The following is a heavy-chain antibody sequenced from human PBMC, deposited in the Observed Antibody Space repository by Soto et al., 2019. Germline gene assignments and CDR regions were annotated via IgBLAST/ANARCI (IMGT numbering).Heavy chain of an antibody. V-gene: IGHV3-48*03. Sequence: GSLRLSCAASGFAFSNYEMNWVRQAPGKGLEWVSYISLSGSTIYYADSVKGRFTISRDDAKDSLYLEMDSLRADDTAVYYCARESFSASPNFFDYWGQGTLVTVSS. CDR1: GFAFSNYE. J-gene: IGHJ4*02. D-gene: IGHD1-26*01. CDR3: ARESFSASPNFFDY. CDR2: ISLSGSTI.